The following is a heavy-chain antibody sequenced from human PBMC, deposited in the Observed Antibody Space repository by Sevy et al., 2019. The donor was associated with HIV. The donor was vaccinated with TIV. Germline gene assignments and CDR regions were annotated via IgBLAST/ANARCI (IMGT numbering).Heavy chain of an antibody. CDR2: ISSGSTYI. V-gene: IGHV3-21*01. CDR1: GFTFSSYI. CDR3: ASDRGVGTSSYGMDV. D-gene: IGHD1-26*01. Sequence: GGSLRLSCAASGFTFSSYIMNWVRQAPGKGLEWVSSISSGSTYIYYVDSVKGRFTISRDNAKNSLYLQMNSLRAEDTAVYYCASDRGVGTSSYGMDVWGQGTTVTVSS. J-gene: IGHJ6*02.